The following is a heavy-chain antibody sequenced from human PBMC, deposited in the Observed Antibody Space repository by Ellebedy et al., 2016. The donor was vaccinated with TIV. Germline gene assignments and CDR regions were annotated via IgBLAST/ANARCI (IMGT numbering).Heavy chain of an antibody. D-gene: IGHD3-3*01. CDR1: GYSFTGYY. J-gene: IGHJ6*02. V-gene: IGHV1-46*04. CDR2: VNPDDHTT. Sequence: ASVKVSXXASGYSFTGYYIHWVRQAPGQGLEWMGIVNPDDHTTSYAQKLQGRVTMTSDTSTNTVYMELSSLRSEDTAVYYCARDVGGVDDYYYGMDVWGQGTTVTVSS. CDR3: ARDVGGVDDYYYGMDV.